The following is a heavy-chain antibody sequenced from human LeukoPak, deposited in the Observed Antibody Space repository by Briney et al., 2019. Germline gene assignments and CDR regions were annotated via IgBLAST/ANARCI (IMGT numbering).Heavy chain of an antibody. CDR2: ISSSGSTI. Sequence: SGGYLRLSCAASGFTFCSYEMNWVRQAPGKELEGISYISSSGSTIYYADSVKGRFTISRDNAKNSLYLQMNSLRAEETAVYYCAELGITMIGGVWGKGTMVTISS. CDR1: GFTFCSYE. CDR3: AELGITMIGGV. V-gene: IGHV3-48*03. D-gene: IGHD3-10*02. J-gene: IGHJ6*04.